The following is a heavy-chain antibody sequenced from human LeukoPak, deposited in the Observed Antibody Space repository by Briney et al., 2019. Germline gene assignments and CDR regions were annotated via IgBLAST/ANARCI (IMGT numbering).Heavy chain of an antibody. J-gene: IGHJ3*01. D-gene: IGHD3-3*01. CDR1: GFLFRTYG. V-gene: IGHV3-30*02. Sequence: GGSLRLSCAASGFLFRTYGMNWVRQPPGKGLEWVALIRYDGNNKYYADSVKGRFTISRDNSKNMLFLQMNSLRAEDTAVYYCARESGWGLPHAFDFWGQGTMVTVSS. CDR2: IRYDGNNK. CDR3: ARESGWGLPHAFDF.